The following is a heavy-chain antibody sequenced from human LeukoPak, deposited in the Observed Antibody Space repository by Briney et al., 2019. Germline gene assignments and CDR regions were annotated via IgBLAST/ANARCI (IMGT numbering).Heavy chain of an antibody. CDR1: GVSMISHY. CDR3: VVSPNQDFYDY. V-gene: IGHV4-4*09. CDR2: ISGSGST. J-gene: IGHJ4*02. Sequence: SETLSLTCSVSGVSMISHYLNWIRQPPGKGLEWIGFISGSGSTNYNPSLMSRVTMSLETSKRQFSLKLRSVTAADTAVYYCVVSPNQDFYDYWGQGTLVTVSS.